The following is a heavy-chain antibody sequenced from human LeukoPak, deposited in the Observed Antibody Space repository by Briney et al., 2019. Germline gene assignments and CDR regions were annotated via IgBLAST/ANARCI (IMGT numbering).Heavy chain of an antibody. D-gene: IGHD2-21*01. V-gene: IGHV3-21*04. CDR3: VKIAPDLP. Sequence: GGSLRLSCAASRFTFSTYSMNWVRQAPGKGLEWVSFISTSSSYIYYADSVKGRFTISRDNSKNSLYLQMNSLRADDTAVYYCVKIAPDLPWGQGTLVTVS. J-gene: IGHJ5*02. CDR1: RFTFSTYS. CDR2: ISTSSSYI.